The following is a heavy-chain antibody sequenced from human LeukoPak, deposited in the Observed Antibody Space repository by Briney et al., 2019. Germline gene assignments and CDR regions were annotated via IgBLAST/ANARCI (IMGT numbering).Heavy chain of an antibody. CDR1: GFTFSSYA. D-gene: IGHD3-22*01. V-gene: IGHV3-30-3*01. CDR2: ISYDGSNK. Sequence: GRSLRLSCAASGFTFSSYAMHWVRQAPGKGLELVAVISYDGSNKYYADSVKGRFTISRDNSKNTLYLQMNSLRAEDTAVYYCARATYYYDSSGYYPLDDYWGQGTLVTVSS. CDR3: ARATYYYDSSGYYPLDDY. J-gene: IGHJ4*02.